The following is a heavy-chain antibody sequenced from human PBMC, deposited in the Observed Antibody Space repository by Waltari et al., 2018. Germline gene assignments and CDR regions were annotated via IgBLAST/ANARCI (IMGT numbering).Heavy chain of an antibody. D-gene: IGHD3-3*01. CDR3: ARRPGFDFWSGPHQLFDY. CDR1: GGSFSGYS. V-gene: IGHV4-34*01. CDR2: INHSGST. Sequence: QVQLQQWGAGLLKPSETLSLTCAVYGGSFSGYSWSWIRQPPGKGLEWIGEINHSGSTNYNPSLKSRVTISVDTSKNQFSLKLSSVTAADTAVYYCARRPGFDFWSGPHQLFDYWGQGTLVTVSS. J-gene: IGHJ4*02.